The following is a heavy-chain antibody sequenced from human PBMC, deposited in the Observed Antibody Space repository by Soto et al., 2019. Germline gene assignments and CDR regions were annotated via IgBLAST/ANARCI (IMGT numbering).Heavy chain of an antibody. CDR2: VFHAGKT. CDR3: ARAPRELLAEGPLFLYYYYGFDV. J-gene: IGHJ6*02. CDR1: GGSFTEAY. Sequence: QVHLQQWGAGLLKPSGTLSLTCTVSGGSFTEAYWTWVRQSPGRGLEWIGEVFHAGKTNYNPSLKSGFTLSLDTAKNQFSLRLTSVTAADSAVYYCARAPRELLAEGPLFLYYYYGFDVWGQGTTVIVSS. V-gene: IGHV4-34*12. D-gene: IGHD1-7*01.